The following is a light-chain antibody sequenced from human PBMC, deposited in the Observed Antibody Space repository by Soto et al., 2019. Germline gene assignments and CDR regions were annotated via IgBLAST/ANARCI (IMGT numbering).Light chain of an antibody. CDR2: AAS. J-gene: IGKJ1*01. V-gene: IGKV1-6*01. CDR3: LQDYSTWT. Sequence: AIQMTQSPSSLSASVGDRVTLSCRASQGIRNDLGWYQQKPGKAPQVLIYAASSLQSVVPSRFSGSGSGTDFTLTISSLQPEDFATYYCLQDYSTWTFGQGTKVDIK. CDR1: QGIRND.